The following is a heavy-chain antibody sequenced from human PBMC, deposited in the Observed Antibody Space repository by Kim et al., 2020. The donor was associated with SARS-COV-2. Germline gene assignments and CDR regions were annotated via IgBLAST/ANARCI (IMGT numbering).Heavy chain of an antibody. J-gene: IGHJ6*02. D-gene: IGHD2-2*01. CDR2: IWYDGSNK. CDR1: GFTFSSYG. CDR3: ARDAVGPEYQLLPYHYYYGMDV. Sequence: GGSLRLSCAASGFTFSSYGMHWVRQAPGKGLEWVAVIWYDGSNKYYADSVKGRFTISRDNSKNTLYLQMNSLRAEDTAVYYCARDAVGPEYQLLPYHYYYGMDVWGQGTTVTVSS. V-gene: IGHV3-33*08.